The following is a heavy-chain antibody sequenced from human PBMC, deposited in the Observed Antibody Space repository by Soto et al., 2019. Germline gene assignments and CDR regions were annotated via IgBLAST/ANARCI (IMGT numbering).Heavy chain of an antibody. D-gene: IGHD3-3*01. Sequence: QLHLVQSGAVVKKPGASVTVSCSASGYPVTAYYMHWVRQAPGRGLEWMGGINPATGAAKYTQTFQGRVTIIRDAATSTVFMELSGLTSGDTAVFYCARGGGVGVAGSAAFDMWGQGTLVTVSS. CDR2: INPATGAA. V-gene: IGHV1-2*02. CDR1: GYPVTAYY. CDR3: ARGGGVGVAGSAAFDM. J-gene: IGHJ3*02.